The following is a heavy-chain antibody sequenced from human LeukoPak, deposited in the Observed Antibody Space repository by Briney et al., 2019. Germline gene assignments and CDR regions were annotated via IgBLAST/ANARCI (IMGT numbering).Heavy chain of an antibody. CDR2: ISYDGSNI. V-gene: IGHV3-30-3*01. CDR1: GFTFSSYA. J-gene: IGHJ6*02. CDR3: ARDGVGTEPAANYYYGMDV. D-gene: IGHD2-2*01. Sequence: GRSLRLSCAASGFTFSSYAMHWVRQAPGKGLEWVAVISYDGSNIYYADSVKGRFTISRDNSKNTLYLQMNSLRAEDTAVYYCARDGVGTEPAANYYYGMDVWGQGTTVTVSS.